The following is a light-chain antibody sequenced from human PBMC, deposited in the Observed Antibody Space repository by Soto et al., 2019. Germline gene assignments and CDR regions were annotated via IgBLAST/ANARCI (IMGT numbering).Light chain of an antibody. CDR3: QQYYNSRLT. CDR2: WAS. V-gene: IGKV4-1*01. J-gene: IGKJ4*01. Sequence: DIVMTQSPDSLAVSLGERATANCKSSQSVLYSSNNKNYLAWYQQKPGQPPKIIIYWASTRESGVPDRFSGSGSGTDFTLTISSLQAEDVAVYYCQQYYNSRLTFGGGTKVEIK. CDR1: QSVLYSSNNKNY.